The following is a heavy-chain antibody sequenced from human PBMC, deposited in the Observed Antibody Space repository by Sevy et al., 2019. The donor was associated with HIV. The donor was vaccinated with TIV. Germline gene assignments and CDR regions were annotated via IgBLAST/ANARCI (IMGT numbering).Heavy chain of an antibody. J-gene: IGHJ6*02. CDR2: ISPHASII. V-gene: IGHV3-11*01. CDR3: ARDLEGQNYSMDV. Sequence: GRSLRLSCAGSGFIFSDYYMSWIRQAPGKGLEWVSYISPHASIIYYADSVKGRFTISRDNGENSLYLEMNSLRGEDTALYYCARDLEGQNYSMDVWGQGTAVTVSS. CDR1: GFIFSDYY.